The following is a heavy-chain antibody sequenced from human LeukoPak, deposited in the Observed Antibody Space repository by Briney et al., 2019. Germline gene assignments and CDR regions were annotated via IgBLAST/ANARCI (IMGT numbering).Heavy chain of an antibody. J-gene: IGHJ4*02. Sequence: GGSLRLSCEASGFTFSNAWMSWVRQAPGQGLEWVGHIKSEVEGGTTDYAAPAKGRFTISRDDSKNTLILQMSSLKNDDTAVYYCVTGRSIFVNWGQGTLVTVSS. V-gene: IGHV3-15*01. CDR2: IKSEVEGGTT. CDR1: GFTFSNAW. D-gene: IGHD6-6*01. CDR3: VTGRSIFVN.